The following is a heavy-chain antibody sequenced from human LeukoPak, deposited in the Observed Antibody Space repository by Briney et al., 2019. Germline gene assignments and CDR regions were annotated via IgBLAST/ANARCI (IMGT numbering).Heavy chain of an antibody. J-gene: IGHJ5*02. D-gene: IGHD2-15*01. Sequence: PGGSLRLSCAASGFTFTSYWMSWVRQAPGKGLEWVANIKVDGSETYYVDSVKGRFTISRDNAKNSLYLQMNSLRGEDTAVYYCARDVVVVAATPWFDPWGQGTLVTASS. V-gene: IGHV3-7*01. CDR3: ARDVVVVAATPWFDP. CDR2: IKVDGSET. CDR1: GFTFTSYW.